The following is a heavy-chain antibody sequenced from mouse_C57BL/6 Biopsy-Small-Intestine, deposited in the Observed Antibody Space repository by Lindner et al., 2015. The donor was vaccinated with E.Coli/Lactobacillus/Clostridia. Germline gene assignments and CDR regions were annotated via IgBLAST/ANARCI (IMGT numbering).Heavy chain of an antibody. CDR3: ARGSYDYFDY. CDR2: IYPGGGYT. V-gene: IGHV1-63*01. Sequence: VQLQESGPELVRPGTSVKMSCKASGYTFTNYWIGWAKQRPGHGLEWIGDIYPGGGYTNYNEKFKGKATLTADKSSSTAYMQFSSLTSEDSAIYYCARGSYDYFDYWGQGTTLTVSS. D-gene: IGHD1-1*02. CDR1: GYTFTNYW. J-gene: IGHJ2*01.